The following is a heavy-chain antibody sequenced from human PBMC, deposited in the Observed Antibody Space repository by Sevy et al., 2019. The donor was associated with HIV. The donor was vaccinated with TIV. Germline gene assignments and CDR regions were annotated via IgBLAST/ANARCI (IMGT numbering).Heavy chain of an antibody. CDR1: GFTFSTYE. CDR2: ISSSGSTI. D-gene: IGHD3-16*01. CDR3: ARGEWGGVNY. Sequence: GGSLRLSCAASGFTFSTYEMNWVRQAPGKRLEWVSYISSSGSTIYYADSVKGRFTISRDNAKNSLYLQMNSLRAEDTAVYYCARGEWGGVNYWGQGTLVTVSS. J-gene: IGHJ4*02. V-gene: IGHV3-48*03.